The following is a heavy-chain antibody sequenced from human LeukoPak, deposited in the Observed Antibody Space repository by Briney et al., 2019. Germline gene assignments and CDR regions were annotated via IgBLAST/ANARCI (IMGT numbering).Heavy chain of an antibody. CDR3: ARFLRFLEWLIDY. J-gene: IGHJ4*02. CDR1: GGSISSGGYY. Sequence: SETLSLTCTVSGGSISSGGYYWSWIRQPPGKGLEWIGYIYHSGSTYYNPSLKSRVTISVDRSKNQFSLKLSSVTAADTAVYYCARFLRFLEWLIDYWGQGTLVTVSS. V-gene: IGHV4-30-2*01. CDR2: IYHSGST. D-gene: IGHD3-3*01.